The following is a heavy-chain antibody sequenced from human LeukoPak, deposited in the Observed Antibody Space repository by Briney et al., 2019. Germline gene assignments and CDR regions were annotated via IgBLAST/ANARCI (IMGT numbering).Heavy chain of an antibody. D-gene: IGHD5-12*01. V-gene: IGHV1-2*06. CDR3: ARGYSGYDWQVGS. Sequence: ASVRPSCRASGYRFTDYYIHGLRQAPGQGLEGLGRINPKSDGRGYGQTFQGRVTVTRDKSINTVYLDLNSLRSDDTALYYCARGYSGYDWQVGSWGRGTRLTVSS. CDR1: GYRFTDYY. J-gene: IGHJ5*02. CDR2: INPKSDGR.